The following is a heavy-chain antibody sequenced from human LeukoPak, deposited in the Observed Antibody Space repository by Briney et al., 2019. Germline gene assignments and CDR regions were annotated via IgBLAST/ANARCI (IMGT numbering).Heavy chain of an antibody. CDR2: TYYSGST. J-gene: IGHJ4*02. V-gene: IGHV4-59*08. CDR1: GGSISSYY. Sequence: PSETLSLTCTVSGGSISSYYWSWIRQPPGKGLEWIGYTYYSGSTNYNPSLKSRVTISVDTSKNQFSLKLSSVTAADTAVYYCARQGYGYFDYWGQGTLVTVSS. D-gene: IGHD5-18*01. CDR3: ARQGYGYFDY.